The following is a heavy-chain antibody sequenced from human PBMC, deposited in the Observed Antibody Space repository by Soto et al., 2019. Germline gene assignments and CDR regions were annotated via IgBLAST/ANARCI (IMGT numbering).Heavy chain of an antibody. CDR2: VNPNSGDT. J-gene: IGHJ3*01. CDR1: GYSFTSYD. V-gene: IGHV1-8*01. Sequence: QVQLVQSGAEVKKPGASVKVSCKASGYSFTSYDMNWVRQAPGQGLERMGWVNPNSGDTDYAQKFQDRVTMTTDTSIRTADMELSSLRSEDTAFYYCARVSFLAPVTGAEIFDFWGQGTMVTVSS. D-gene: IGHD2-21*02. CDR3: ARVSFLAPVTGAEIFDF.